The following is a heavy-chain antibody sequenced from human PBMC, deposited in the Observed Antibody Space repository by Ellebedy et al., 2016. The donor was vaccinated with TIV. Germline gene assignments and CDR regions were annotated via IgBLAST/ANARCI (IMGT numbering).Heavy chain of an antibody. D-gene: IGHD3-10*01. V-gene: IGHV3-21*01. CDR3: AGRGY. Sequence: GESLKISXAASGFTFSSYKMNWVRQAPGKGLEWVSSISNTGTYIYYADSVKGRFSISRDNAKNSLYLQMNSLRAEDTAVYYCAGRGYWGQGTLVTVSP. J-gene: IGHJ4*02. CDR2: ISNTGTYI. CDR1: GFTFSSYK.